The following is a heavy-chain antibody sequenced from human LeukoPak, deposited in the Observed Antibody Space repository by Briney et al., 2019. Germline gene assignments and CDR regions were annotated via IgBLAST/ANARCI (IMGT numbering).Heavy chain of an antibody. Sequence: GWSLRLSCSASGFTFSSYSMNWVRQAPGKGLEWVSSISSSSSYIYYADSVNVRFTISRDNAKNALYLQMNSLRAEDTAGYYLTRHAYTAAYDLWGQGTMVNVSS. D-gene: IGHD3-16*01. CDR3: TRHAYTAAYDL. J-gene: IGHJ3*01. CDR1: GFTFSSYS. V-gene: IGHV3-21*01. CDR2: ISSSSSYI.